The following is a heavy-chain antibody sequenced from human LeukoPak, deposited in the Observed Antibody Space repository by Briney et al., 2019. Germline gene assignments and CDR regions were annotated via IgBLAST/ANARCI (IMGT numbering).Heavy chain of an antibody. CDR1: GFTFTSFV. CDR3: ATMPSIAATSRGRFVY. V-gene: IGHV3-23*01. J-gene: IGHJ4*02. Sequence: PGGSLRLSCAASGFTFTSFVMSWVRQAPGHGLEWISAMSGSGTTAYYADSVKGRVTISRDISKNTLYLQMNSLRAEDTAVYYCATMPSIAATSRGRFVYWGQGTLVTVSS. CDR2: MSGSGTTA. D-gene: IGHD6-13*01.